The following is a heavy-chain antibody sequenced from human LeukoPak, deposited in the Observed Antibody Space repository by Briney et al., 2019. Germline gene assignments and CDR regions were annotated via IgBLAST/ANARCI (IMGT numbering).Heavy chain of an antibody. CDR3: ARESIITIFGVVISWFDP. CDR1: GFTFSDHW. J-gene: IGHJ5*02. D-gene: IGHD3-3*01. Sequence: PGGSLRLSCAASGFTFSDHWMHSVRQVPGKGLLWVARRNSDGTTTNYADSVKGRFTISRDNAKNSLYLQMNSLRAEDTAVYYCARESIITIFGVVISWFDPWGQGTLVTVSS. V-gene: IGHV3-74*01. CDR2: RNSDGTTT.